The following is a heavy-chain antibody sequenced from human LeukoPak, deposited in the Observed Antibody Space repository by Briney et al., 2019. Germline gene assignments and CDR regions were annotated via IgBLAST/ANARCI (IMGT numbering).Heavy chain of an antibody. CDR3: ARQKYCSGGSCSDYYGMDV. D-gene: IGHD2-15*01. J-gene: IGHJ6*02. CDR1: GYSFTTYW. Sequence: GESLKISCKGSGYSFTTYWIGWVRQMPGKGLEWMGIIYPGDSESRHSPSFQGQVTISADKSISTAYLQWSSLKASDAAMYYCARQKYCSGGSCSDYYGMDVWGQGTTVTVSS. CDR2: IYPGDSES. V-gene: IGHV5-51*01.